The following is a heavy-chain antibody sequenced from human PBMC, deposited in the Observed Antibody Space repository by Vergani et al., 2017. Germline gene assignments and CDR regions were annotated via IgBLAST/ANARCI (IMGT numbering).Heavy chain of an antibody. CDR3: ARDFSTRNWFDP. CDR1: GFTFSSYG. D-gene: IGHD2-2*01. CDR2: IWYDGSNK. V-gene: IGHV3-33*01. Sequence: QVQLVESGGGVVQPGRSLRLSCAASGFTFSSYGMHWVRQAPGMGLEWVAVIWYDGSNKYYADSVKGRFTISRDNSKNTLYLQMNCLRAEDTAMYYCARDFSTRNWFDPWGQGTLVTVSS. J-gene: IGHJ5*02.